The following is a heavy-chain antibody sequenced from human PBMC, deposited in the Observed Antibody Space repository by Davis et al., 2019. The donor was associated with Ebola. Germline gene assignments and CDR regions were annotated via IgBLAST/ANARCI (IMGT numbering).Heavy chain of an antibody. D-gene: IGHD4-17*01. CDR3: ARGNYGDYIVLYYYNMDV. CDR2: IHYLGNT. V-gene: IGHV4-38-2*01. CDR1: GYSIRSGYY. J-gene: IGHJ6*02. Sequence: SETLSLTCAVSGYSIRSGYYWGWIRQPPGKGLEWIGNIHYLGNTNYNPSLKSRVTMSVDTSKNQFSLKLSSVTAADTAVYYCARGNYGDYIVLYYYNMDVWGQGTTVTVSS.